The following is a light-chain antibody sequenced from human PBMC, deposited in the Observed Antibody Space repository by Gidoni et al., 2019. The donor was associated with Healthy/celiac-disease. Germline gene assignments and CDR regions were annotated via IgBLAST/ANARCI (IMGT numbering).Light chain of an antibody. J-gene: IGLJ3*02. Sequence: QSVLTQPPPVSRAPGQRVTIPCTGSSSNNGAGYDVHWYQQLPGTAPKLLIYGNSNRPSGVPDRFSGSKSGTSASLAITGLQAEDEADYYCQSYDSSLSGPNWVFGGGTKLTVL. CDR1: SSNNGAGYD. CDR3: QSYDSSLSGPNWV. V-gene: IGLV1-40*01. CDR2: GNS.